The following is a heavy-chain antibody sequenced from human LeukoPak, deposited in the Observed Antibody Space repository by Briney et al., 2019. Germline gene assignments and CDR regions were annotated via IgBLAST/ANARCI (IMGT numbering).Heavy chain of an antibody. CDR2: NSSAGTT. CDR3: ARDLEAANTYYFDY. Sequence: GGSLRLSCAASGFTVSSSYMSWVRQARGKGLEWVSINSSAGTTYYADSEKGRFTISRDNSKNTVYLQVNSLRDEDTAVYYCARDLEAANTYYFDYWGQGTMVTVSS. CDR1: GFTVSSSY. V-gene: IGHV3-66*01. D-gene: IGHD6-13*01. J-gene: IGHJ4*02.